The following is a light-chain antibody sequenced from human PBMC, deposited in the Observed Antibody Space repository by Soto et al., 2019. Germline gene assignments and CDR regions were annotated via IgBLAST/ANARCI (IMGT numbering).Light chain of an antibody. CDR3: CSYAGSSYV. CDR1: SSDVGSYNL. J-gene: IGLJ1*01. CDR2: EGS. Sequence: CELTHPASGSGSPGRAITISYTGTSSDVGSYNLVSWYQQHPGKAPKLMIYEGSKRPSGVSNRFSGSKSGNTASLTISGLQAEDEADYYCCSYAGSSYVFGTGTKVTVL. V-gene: IGLV2-23*01.